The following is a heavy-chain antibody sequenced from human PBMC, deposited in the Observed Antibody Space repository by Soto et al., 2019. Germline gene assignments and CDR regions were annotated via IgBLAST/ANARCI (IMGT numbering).Heavy chain of an antibody. J-gene: IGHJ4*02. CDR3: ARELGDYYDSRIFDY. CDR2: IWYDGSNK. V-gene: IGHV3-33*01. CDR1: GFTFSSYG. Sequence: VGSLRLSCAASGFTFSSYGMHWVRQAPGKGLEWVAVIWYDGSNKYYADSVKGRFTISRDNSKNTLYLQMNSLRAEDTAVYYCARELGDYYDSRIFDYWGQGTLVTVSS. D-gene: IGHD3-22*01.